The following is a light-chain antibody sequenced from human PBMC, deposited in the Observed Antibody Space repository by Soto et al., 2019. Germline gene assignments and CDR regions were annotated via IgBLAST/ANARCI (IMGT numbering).Light chain of an antibody. J-gene: IGKJ1*01. Sequence: EIVLTQSPGTLSLSPGERATLSCRASQSVSSSYLAWYQQKPGQAPRLLIYGASGRATGIPDRFSGSGSGTDFTLTISRLEPEDSAVYYCQQYDSSWTFGQGTKVEIK. V-gene: IGKV3-20*01. CDR2: GAS. CDR3: QQYDSSWT. CDR1: QSVSSSY.